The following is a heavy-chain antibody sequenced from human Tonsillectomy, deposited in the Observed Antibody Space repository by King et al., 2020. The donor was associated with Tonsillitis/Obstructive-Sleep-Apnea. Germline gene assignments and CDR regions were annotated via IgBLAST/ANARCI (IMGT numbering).Heavy chain of an antibody. Sequence: VQLVESGGGVVQPGRSLRLSCAASGFTFSSYAMHWVRQAPGKGLEWVAVISYDGSNKYYADSVKGRFTISRDNSKNTLYLQMNSLRDEDTAGYYCAREDYGAYFQHWGQGTLVTVFS. CDR3: AREDYGAYFQH. D-gene: IGHD4-17*01. V-gene: IGHV3-30*01. CDR2: ISYDGSNK. CDR1: GFTFSSYA. J-gene: IGHJ1*01.